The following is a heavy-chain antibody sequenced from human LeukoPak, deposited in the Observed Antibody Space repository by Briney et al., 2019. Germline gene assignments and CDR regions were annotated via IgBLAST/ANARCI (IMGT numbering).Heavy chain of an antibody. D-gene: IGHD1-26*01. CDR3: ARENLYSGSYRYNWFDP. V-gene: IGHV4-4*07. Sequence: SETLSLTCTVYGGSISSYYWSWIRQPAGKGLEWIGRIYTSGSTNYNPSLKSRVTMSVDTSKNQFSLKLSSVTAADTAVYYCARENLYSGSYRYNWFDPWGQGTLVTVSS. CDR1: GGSISSYY. CDR2: IYTSGST. J-gene: IGHJ5*02.